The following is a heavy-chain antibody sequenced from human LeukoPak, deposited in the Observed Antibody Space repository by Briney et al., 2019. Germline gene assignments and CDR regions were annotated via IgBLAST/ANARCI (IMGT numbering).Heavy chain of an antibody. D-gene: IGHD1-26*01. Sequence: GGSLRLSCAASGFTFSSYAMSWVRQAPGKGLEWVAKIKEDGTEKYYVDSVEGRFTISRDNSKNTLYLQMNSLRAEDTAVYYCARGGSESYKYYYYYMDVWGKGTTVTVSS. CDR3: ARGGSESYKYYYYYMDV. CDR2: IKEDGTEK. J-gene: IGHJ6*03. V-gene: IGHV3-7*01. CDR1: GFTFSSYA.